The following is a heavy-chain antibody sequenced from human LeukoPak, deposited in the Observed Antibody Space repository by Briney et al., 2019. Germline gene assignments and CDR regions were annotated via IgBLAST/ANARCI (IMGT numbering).Heavy chain of an antibody. CDR1: GFTFDSHA. Sequence: GRSLRLSCAASGFTFDSHAMHWVRQAPGRGLEWVTLISYDGSNKYYVGSVKGRFTVSRDNSKNTLYLQMNSLRAEDTAVYYCAKDLKAVPGYYFDYWGQGTLVTVSS. CDR2: ISYDGSNK. CDR3: AKDLKAVPGYYFDY. V-gene: IGHV3-30-3*01. D-gene: IGHD6-19*01. J-gene: IGHJ4*02.